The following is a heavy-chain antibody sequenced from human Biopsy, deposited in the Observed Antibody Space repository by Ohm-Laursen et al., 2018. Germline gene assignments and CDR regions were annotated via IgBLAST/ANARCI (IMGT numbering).Heavy chain of an antibody. V-gene: IGHV4-39*01. J-gene: IGHJ5*02. Sequence: SQTLSLTCTVSGDSISTSTTYYWAWLRQPPGKGLEWIGSIYNSETTFYNPSLKSRVAISVDTSTNQFSLKVSSVTAADTALYYCAGHPTGFWFDPWGHGTLVTVSS. CDR1: GDSISTSTTYY. CDR2: IYNSETT. CDR3: AGHPTGFWFDP.